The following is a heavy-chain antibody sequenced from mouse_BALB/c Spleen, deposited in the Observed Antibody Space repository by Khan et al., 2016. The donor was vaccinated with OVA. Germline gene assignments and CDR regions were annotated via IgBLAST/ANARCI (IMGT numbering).Heavy chain of an antibody. CDR1: GFTFSSYS. J-gene: IGHJ3*01. CDR3: ADHLTGLFAY. D-gene: IGHD4-1*01. Sequence: EVELVESGGDLVKPGGSLKLSCAASGFTFSSYSMPWVRQTPDKRLEWVASISSGGDYTYYPDSVKGRFTISRDNATNTLYLQMSDLKSEDAALYCRADHLTGLFAYWGQGTLVTVSA. V-gene: IGHV5-6*01. CDR2: ISSGGDYT.